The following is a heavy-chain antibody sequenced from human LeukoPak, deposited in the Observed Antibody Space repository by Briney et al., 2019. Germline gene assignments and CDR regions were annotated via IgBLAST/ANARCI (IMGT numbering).Heavy chain of an antibody. J-gene: IGHJ6*04. CDR2: ISYDGSNK. V-gene: IGHV3-30-3*01. CDR1: GFTFSSYA. Sequence: AGGSLRLSCAASGFTFSSYAMHWGRQAPGKGLEWVAGISYDGSNKYYADSVKGRFTISRDNAKNSLYLQMNSLRAEDTAVYYCARAPENIFGITMVRGVHQAPGYYGMDVWGKGTTVTVSS. CDR3: ARAPENIFGITMVRGVHQAPGYYGMDV. D-gene: IGHD3-10*01.